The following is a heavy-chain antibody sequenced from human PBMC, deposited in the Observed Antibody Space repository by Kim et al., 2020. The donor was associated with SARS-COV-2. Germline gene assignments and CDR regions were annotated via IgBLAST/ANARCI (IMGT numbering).Heavy chain of an antibody. D-gene: IGHD6-13*01. Sequence: GTPHYNQTFQGRGTMTRDTSASTVYMDLGRLRSEDTAVYYCARDAGPGLDFWGQGTLVPVSS. CDR2: GTP. V-gene: IGHV1-46*01. CDR3: ARDAGPGLDF. J-gene: IGHJ4*02.